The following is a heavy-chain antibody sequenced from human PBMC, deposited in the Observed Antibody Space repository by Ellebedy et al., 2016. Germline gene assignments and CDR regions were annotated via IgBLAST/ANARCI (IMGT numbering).Heavy chain of an antibody. CDR2: IIPIFGTA. Sequence: SVKVSCXASGGTFSSYAISWVRQAPGQGLEWMGGIIPIFGTANYAQKFQGRVTITADESTSTAYMELSSLRSEDTAVYYCARDAPIAAAVRNWYFDLWGRGTLVTVSS. CDR1: GGTFSSYA. J-gene: IGHJ2*01. CDR3: ARDAPIAAAVRNWYFDL. D-gene: IGHD6-13*01. V-gene: IGHV1-69*13.